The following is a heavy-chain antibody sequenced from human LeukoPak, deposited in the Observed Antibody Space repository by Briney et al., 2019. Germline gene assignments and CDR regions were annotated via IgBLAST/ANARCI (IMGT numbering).Heavy chain of an antibody. CDR3: ARVRRYYYGSSGYVLENPFDY. J-gene: IGHJ4*02. Sequence: SVKVSCKASGGTFSSYAISWVRQAPGQGLEWMGGIIPIFGTANYAQKFQGRVTITADESTSTAYMGLSSLRSEDTAVYYCARVRRYYYGSSGYVLENPFDYWGQETLVTVSS. D-gene: IGHD3-22*01. CDR2: IIPIFGTA. CDR1: GGTFSSYA. V-gene: IGHV1-69*13.